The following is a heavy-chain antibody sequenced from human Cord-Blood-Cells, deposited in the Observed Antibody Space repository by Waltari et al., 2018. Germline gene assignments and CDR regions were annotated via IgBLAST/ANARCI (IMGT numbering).Heavy chain of an antibody. D-gene: IGHD3-3*01. CDR1: GGSFSGYY. Sequence: QVQLQQWGAGLLKPSETLSLTCAVYGGSFSGYYWSWIRQPTGKGLEWIGEINHSGSTNYNPSLKSRVTISVDTSKNQFSLKLSSVTAADTAVYYCARGGSGQAGRAFDIWGQGTMVTVSS. CDR3: ARGGSGQAGRAFDI. CDR2: INHSGST. J-gene: IGHJ3*02. V-gene: IGHV4-34*01.